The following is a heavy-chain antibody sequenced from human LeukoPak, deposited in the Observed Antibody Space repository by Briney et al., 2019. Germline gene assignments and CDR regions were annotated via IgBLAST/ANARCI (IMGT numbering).Heavy chain of an antibody. D-gene: IGHD3-22*01. CDR1: GGSISSYY. J-gene: IGHJ4*02. CDR2: INHSGST. CDR3: ASLTMIVVP. V-gene: IGHV4-34*01. Sequence: SETLSLTCTVSGGSISSYYWSWIRQPPGKGLEWIGEINHSGSTNYNPSLKSRVTISVDTSKNQFSLKLSSVTAADTAVYYCASLTMIVVPWGQGTLVTVSS.